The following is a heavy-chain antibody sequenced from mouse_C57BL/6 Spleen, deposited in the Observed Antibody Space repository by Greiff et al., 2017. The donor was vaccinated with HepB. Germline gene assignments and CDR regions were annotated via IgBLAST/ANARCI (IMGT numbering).Heavy chain of an antibody. J-gene: IGHJ2*01. V-gene: IGHV1-54*01. CDR2: INPGSGGT. CDR1: GYAFTNYL. D-gene: IGHD1-1*01. CDR3: ARSTGSSYDYFDY. Sequence: VKLMESGAELVRPGTSVKVSCKASGYAFTNYLIEWVKQRPGQGLEWIGVINPGSGGTNYNEKFKGKATLTADKSSSTAYMQLSSLTSEDSAVYFCARSTGSSYDYFDYWGQGTTLTVSS.